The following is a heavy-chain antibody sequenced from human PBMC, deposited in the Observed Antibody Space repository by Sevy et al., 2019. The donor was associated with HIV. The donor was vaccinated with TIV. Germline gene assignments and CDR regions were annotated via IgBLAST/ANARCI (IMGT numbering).Heavy chain of an antibody. CDR1: GFTFRSHG. CDR3: AEDSFYVGSGPSSNPSPGY. J-gene: IGHJ4*02. D-gene: IGHD3-10*01. Sequence: GGSLRLSCAASGFTFRSHGMHWVRQAPGKGLEWVAVISYDGNDKYYTDSLKGRFTISRDNSKKTVYLQMNDLIPEDTAVYYCAEDSFYVGSGPSSNPSPGYWGQGTLVTVSS. CDR2: ISYDGNDK. V-gene: IGHV3-30*18.